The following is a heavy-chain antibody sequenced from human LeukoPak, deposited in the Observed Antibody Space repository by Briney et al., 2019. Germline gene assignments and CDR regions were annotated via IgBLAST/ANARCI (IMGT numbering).Heavy chain of an antibody. Sequence: GGSLRLSCAASGFTFSSYAMAWVRQAPGKGLEWVSSISSSGGNTYYPDSVKGRFTISRDNAKNTLYLQMTSLRAEDTAVYYCARVAGTYYYDSSGYWAHYYGMDVWGQGTTVTVSS. CDR3: ARVAGTYYYDSSGYWAHYYGMDV. V-gene: IGHV3-23*01. D-gene: IGHD3-22*01. CDR1: GFTFSSYA. CDR2: ISSSGGNT. J-gene: IGHJ6*02.